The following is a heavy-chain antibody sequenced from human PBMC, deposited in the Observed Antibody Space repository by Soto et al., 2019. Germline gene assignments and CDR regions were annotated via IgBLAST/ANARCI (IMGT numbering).Heavy chain of an antibody. J-gene: IGHJ4*02. D-gene: IGHD3-22*01. CDR1: GGSISSSSYY. V-gene: IGHV4-39*02. CDR3: ARDSEGVVASLDY. Sequence: QLQLQESGPGLVKPSETLSLTCTVSGGSISSSSYYWGWIRQPPGKRLEWIGSIYYSGSTYYNPSLQRRVTISVDTSKNQFSLKVGSVTAADTAVYYFARDSEGVVASLDYWGQGTLVTVSS. CDR2: IYYSGST.